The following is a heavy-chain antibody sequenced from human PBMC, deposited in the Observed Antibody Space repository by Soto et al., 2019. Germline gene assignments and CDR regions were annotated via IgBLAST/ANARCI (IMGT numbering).Heavy chain of an antibody. CDR2: ISYDGSNK. J-gene: IGHJ4*02. D-gene: IGHD3-22*01. CDR3: AKELYDSSGYYYFDY. Sequence: GGSLRLSCAASGFTFSSYCMHWVRQAPGKGLEWVAVISYDGSNKYYADSVKGRFTISRDNSKNTLYLQMNSLRAEDTAVYYCAKELYDSSGYYYFDYWGQGTLVTVSS. CDR1: GFTFSSYC. V-gene: IGHV3-30*18.